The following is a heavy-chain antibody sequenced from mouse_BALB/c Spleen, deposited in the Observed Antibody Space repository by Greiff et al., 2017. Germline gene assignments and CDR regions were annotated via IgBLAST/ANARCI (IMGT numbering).Heavy chain of an antibody. J-gene: IGHJ3*01. CDR1: GFTFSDYY. CDR2: ISDGGSYT. D-gene: IGHD2-4*01. Sequence: EVMLVESGGGLVKPGGSLKLSCAASGFTFSDYYMYWVRQTPEKRLEWVATISDGGSYTYYPDSVKGRFTISRDNAKNNLYLQMSSLKSEDTAMYYCAREGYYDYDEAYWGQGTLVTVSA. CDR3: AREGYYDYDEAY. V-gene: IGHV5-4*02.